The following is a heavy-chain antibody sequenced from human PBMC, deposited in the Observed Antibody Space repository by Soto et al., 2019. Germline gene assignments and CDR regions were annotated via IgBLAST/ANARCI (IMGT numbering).Heavy chain of an antibody. J-gene: IGHJ6*03. V-gene: IGHV4-59*08. CDR3: ARTYYDFWSRRYYCYMDV. CDR2: THHSGST. D-gene: IGHD3-3*01. Sequence: QVQLQESGPGLVKPSETLSLTCTVSGDSISSHYWSWIRQPPGKGLEWIGYTHHSGSTNYNPSLTSRVTLPVDMSKNQFSLKLSSVTAADTDAYYCARTYYDFWSRRYYCYMDVWGKGTTVTVS. CDR1: GDSISSHY.